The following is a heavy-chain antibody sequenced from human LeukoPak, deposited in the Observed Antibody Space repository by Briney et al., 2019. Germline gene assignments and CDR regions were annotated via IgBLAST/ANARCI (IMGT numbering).Heavy chain of an antibody. J-gene: IGHJ4*02. CDR2: IIPIFGTA. V-gene: IGHV1-69*05. D-gene: IGHD5-24*01. CDR3: AERWLQSDHFDY. Sequence: GASVKVSCKASGGTFSSYAISWVRQAPGQGLEWMGGIIPIFGTANYAQKFQGRVTITTGESTSTAYMELSSLRSEDTAVYYCAERWLQSDHFDYWGQGTLVTVSS. CDR1: GGTFSSYA.